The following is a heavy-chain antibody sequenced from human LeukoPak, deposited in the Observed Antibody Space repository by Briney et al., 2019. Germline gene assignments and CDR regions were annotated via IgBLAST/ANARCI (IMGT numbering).Heavy chain of an antibody. CDR1: GYTFTIYA. V-gene: IGHV1-3*01. Sequence: GASVTVSFTASGYTFTIYAMHWVRQAPGQRLEWMGWINAGNGNTKYSQKFQGRVTITRDTSASTAYMELSSLRSEDTAVYYCARDRPSSGWYGSWEVNWFDPWGQGTLVTVSS. D-gene: IGHD6-19*01. CDR2: INAGNGNT. CDR3: ARDRPSSGWYGSWEVNWFDP. J-gene: IGHJ5*02.